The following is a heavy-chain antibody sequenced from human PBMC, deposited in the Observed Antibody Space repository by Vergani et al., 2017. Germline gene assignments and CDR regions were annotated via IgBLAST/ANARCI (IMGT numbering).Heavy chain of an antibody. J-gene: IGHJ3*02. Sequence: VQLLESGGGLVQPGGSLRLSCAASGFTFSTSAMNWVRQAPGQGLEWMGGIIPIFGTANYAQKFQGRVTITADESTSTAYMELSSLRSEDTAVYYCARDRNIVVVPAANPAFDIWGQGTMVTVSS. D-gene: IGHD2-2*01. V-gene: IGHV1-69*01. CDR3: ARDRNIVVVPAANPAFDI. CDR1: GFTFSTSA. CDR2: IIPIFGTA.